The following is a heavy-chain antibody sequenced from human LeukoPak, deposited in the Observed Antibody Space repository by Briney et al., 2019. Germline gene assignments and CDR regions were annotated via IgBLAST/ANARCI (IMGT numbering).Heavy chain of an antibody. CDR2: INPTAGNT. J-gene: IGHJ3*02. Sequence: PGASVKVSCKASGYTFTGYYMHWVRQAPGQGLEWMGLINPTAGNTYYAQRFQGRVTMTRKTSTSTVYMELSSLRSEYTAVYYCARIRDGYNDAYDIWGQGTMVTVPS. CDR3: ARIRDGYNDAYDI. CDR1: GYTFTGYY. D-gene: IGHD5-24*01. V-gene: IGHV1-46*01.